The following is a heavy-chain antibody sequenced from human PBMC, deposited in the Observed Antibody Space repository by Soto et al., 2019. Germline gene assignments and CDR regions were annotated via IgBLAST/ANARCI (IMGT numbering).Heavy chain of an antibody. CDR2: TYYRSKWYN. D-gene: IGHD3-3*01. V-gene: IGHV6-1*01. J-gene: IGHJ6*02. Sequence: PSQTLSLTCVISGDSVSSNSAAWNWIRQSPSRGLEWLGRTYYRSKWYNDYAVSVKSRITINPDTSKNQFSLQLNSVTPEDTAVYYCARELTYYDFWSDYSPSDYYYYGTDLWGQGTTVTVSS. CDR3: ARELTYYDFWSDYSPSDYYYYGTDL. CDR1: GDSVSSNSAA.